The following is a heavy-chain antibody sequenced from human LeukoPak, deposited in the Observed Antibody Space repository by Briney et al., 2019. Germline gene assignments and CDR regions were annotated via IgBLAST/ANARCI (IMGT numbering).Heavy chain of an antibody. CDR3: ARPAGSSGWYW. CDR2: ISSSSSYI. V-gene: IGHV3-21*01. D-gene: IGHD6-19*01. Sequence: GGSLRLSCAASGFTFSSYAMHWVRQAPGKGLEWVSSISSSSSYIYYADSVKGRFTISRDNAKNSLYLQMNSLRAEDTAVYYCARPAGSSGWYWWGQGTLVTVSS. CDR1: GFTFSSYA. J-gene: IGHJ4*02.